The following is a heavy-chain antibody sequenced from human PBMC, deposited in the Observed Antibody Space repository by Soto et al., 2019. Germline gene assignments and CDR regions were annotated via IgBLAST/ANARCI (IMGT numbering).Heavy chain of an antibody. J-gene: IGHJ6*03. CDR2: INAGNGNT. CDR3: ARDHCSGGSCYSGTDHYYYYYYMDV. CDR1: GYTFTSYA. V-gene: IGHV1-3*01. D-gene: IGHD2-15*01. Sequence: ASVKVSCKASGYTFTSYAMYWVRHAPGQRLEWMGWINAGNGNTKYSQKFQGRVTITRDTSASTAYMELSSLRSEDTAVYYCARDHCSGGSCYSGTDHYYYYYYMDVWGKGTTVTVSS.